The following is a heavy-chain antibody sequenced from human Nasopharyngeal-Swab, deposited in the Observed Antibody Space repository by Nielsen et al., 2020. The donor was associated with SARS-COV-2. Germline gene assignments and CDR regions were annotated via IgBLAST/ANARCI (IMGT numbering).Heavy chain of an antibody. Sequence: WIRQPPGKGLEWIGEIYHSGSTNYNPSLKSRVTISVDKSKNQFSLKLSSVTAADTAVYYYARVSILKVVVVGYYYYMDVWGKGTTVTVSS. V-gene: IGHV4-4*02. J-gene: IGHJ6*03. CDR3: ARVSILKVVVVGYYYYMDV. D-gene: IGHD2-15*01. CDR2: IYHSGST.